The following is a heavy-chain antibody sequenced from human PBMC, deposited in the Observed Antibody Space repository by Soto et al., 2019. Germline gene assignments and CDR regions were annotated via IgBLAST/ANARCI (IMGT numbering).Heavy chain of an antibody. V-gene: IGHV1-3*01. CDR1: GYTFSNYL. D-gene: IGHD5-12*01. J-gene: IGHJ5*02. Sequence: QVPLVQSGAEVEKPGASVNISCKASGYTFSNYLMHWVRQAPGQSLEWMGWINGGNGKTKYSQKFEGRVTITWDTSASTAYMEMSSLRSEDTAVYYCARGLGYTGYLRSPWGQGTLVTVSS. CDR3: ARGLGYTGYLRSP. CDR2: INGGNGKT.